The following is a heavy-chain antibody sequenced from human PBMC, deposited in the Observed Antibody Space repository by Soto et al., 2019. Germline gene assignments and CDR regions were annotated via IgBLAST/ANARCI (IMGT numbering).Heavy chain of an antibody. CDR2: INPNSGGT. D-gene: IGHD4-4*01. Sequence: ASVKVSCKASGYTFTGYYMHWVLQAPGQGLEWMGWINPNSGGTNYAQKFQGWVTMTRDTSISTAYMELSRLRSDDTAVYYCARTPIATVTTDYYYYYGMDVWGQGTTVTVSS. CDR3: ARTPIATVTTDYYYYYGMDV. J-gene: IGHJ6*02. V-gene: IGHV1-2*04. CDR1: GYTFTGYY.